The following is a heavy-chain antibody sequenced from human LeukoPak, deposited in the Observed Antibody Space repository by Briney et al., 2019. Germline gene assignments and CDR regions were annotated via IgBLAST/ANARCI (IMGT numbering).Heavy chain of an antibody. V-gene: IGHV3-7*05. CDR1: GFTLSSFW. Sequence: GGSLRLSCAASGFTLSSFWMSWVRQAPGKGLEWVANIKQDGNEKYYADSVKGRFTISRDNAKNSLYLQMNSLRAEDTAVYYCAKGGTGSTDWFDPWGQGTLVTVSS. J-gene: IGHJ5*02. D-gene: IGHD1-7*01. CDR2: IKQDGNEK. CDR3: AKGGTGSTDWFDP.